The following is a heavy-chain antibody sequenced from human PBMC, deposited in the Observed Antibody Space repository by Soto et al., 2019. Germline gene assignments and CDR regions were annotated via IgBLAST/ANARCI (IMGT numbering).Heavy chain of an antibody. CDR1: GFTYSSYA. CDR3: ARVCTSCYGGGYYYYYMDV. J-gene: IGHJ6*03. Sequence: EVQLVESGGGLVQPGGSLRLSCAASGFTYSSYAMHWVRQAPGKGLEYVSAISSNGGSTYYANSVKGRFTISRDNSKNTVYLQMGSLKADDMAVYYCARVCTSCYGGGYYYYYMDVWGKGTTVTVSS. CDR2: ISSNGGST. V-gene: IGHV3-64*01. D-gene: IGHD2-2*01.